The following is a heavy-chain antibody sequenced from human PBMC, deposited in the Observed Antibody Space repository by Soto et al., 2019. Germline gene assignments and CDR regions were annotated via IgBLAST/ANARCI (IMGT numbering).Heavy chain of an antibody. J-gene: IGHJ6*03. CDR2: INWNSGNI. CDR1: GFTFDDYA. Sequence: PGGSLRLSCAASGFTFDDYAMHWVRQAPGKGLEWVSGINWNSGNIDYADSVMGRFTISRDNAKNSLYLQMNSLRAEDTAVYYCAKVYCSGGSCYHGYYYYYMDVWGKGTTVTVSS. CDR3: AKVYCSGGSCYHGYYYYYMDV. V-gene: IGHV3-9*01. D-gene: IGHD2-15*01.